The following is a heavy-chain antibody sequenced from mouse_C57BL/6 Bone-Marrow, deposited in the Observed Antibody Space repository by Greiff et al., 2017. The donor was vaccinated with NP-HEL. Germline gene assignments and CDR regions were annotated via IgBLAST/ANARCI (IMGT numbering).Heavy chain of an antibody. V-gene: IGHV1-50*01. Sequence: QVQLQQPGAELVKPGASVKLSCKASGYTFTSYWMQWVKQRPGQGLEWIGEIDPSDSYTNYNQKFKGKATLTVDTSSSTAYMQLSSLTSEDSAVYYCAITAQAPAYWGQGTLVTVSA. CDR3: AITAQAPAY. J-gene: IGHJ3*01. D-gene: IGHD3-2*02. CDR2: IDPSDSYT. CDR1: GYTFTSYW.